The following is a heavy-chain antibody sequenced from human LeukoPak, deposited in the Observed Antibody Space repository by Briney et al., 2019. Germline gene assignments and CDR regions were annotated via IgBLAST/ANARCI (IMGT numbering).Heavy chain of an antibody. V-gene: IGHV3-33*01. D-gene: IGHD3-10*01. J-gene: IGHJ4*02. CDR1: GFTFSSYG. CDR2: IWYDGSNK. CDR3: ARDGLLWFGELLATTFDY. Sequence: GGSLRLSCAASGFTFSSYGMHWVRQAPGKGLEWVAVIWYDGSNKYYADSVKGRFTISRDNSKNTLYLQMNSLRAEDTAVYYCARDGLLWFGELLATTFDYWGQGTLVTVSS.